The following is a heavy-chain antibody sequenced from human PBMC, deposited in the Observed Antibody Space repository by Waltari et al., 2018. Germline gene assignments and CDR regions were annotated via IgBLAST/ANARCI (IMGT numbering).Heavy chain of an antibody. CDR1: GFSFSNYW. CDR2: IKQDGSEN. Sequence: EVEFVESGGDLVQPGGSLRLSCAASGFSFSNYWMNWVRQAPGKGLEWVANIKQDGSENYYLGSVKGRFTISRDNAKNLLYLQMNSLRAEDTAVYYCARGINSPGIDYWGQGNLVTV. J-gene: IGHJ4*02. CDR3: ARGINSPGIDY. D-gene: IGHD1-26*01. V-gene: IGHV3-7*01.